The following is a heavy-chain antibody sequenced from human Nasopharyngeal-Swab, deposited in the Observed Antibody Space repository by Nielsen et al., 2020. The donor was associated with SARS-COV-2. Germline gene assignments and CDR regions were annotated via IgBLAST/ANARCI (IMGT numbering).Heavy chain of an antibody. V-gene: IGHV3-33*01. J-gene: IGHJ4*02. CDR3: ARDYYDSSGYYYFDY. Sequence: GESLKISCAASGFTFGSYGMHWVRQAPGKGPEWVAVIWYDGSNKYYADSVKGRFTISRDNSKNTLYLQMNSLRAEDTAVYYCARDYYDSSGYYYFDYWGQGTLVTVSS. D-gene: IGHD3-22*01. CDR1: GFTFGSYG. CDR2: IWYDGSNK.